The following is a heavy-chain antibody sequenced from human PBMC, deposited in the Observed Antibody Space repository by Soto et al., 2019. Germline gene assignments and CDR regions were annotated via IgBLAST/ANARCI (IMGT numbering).Heavy chain of an antibody. D-gene: IGHD3-3*01. CDR1: GFTFSSYA. CDR2: ISYDGSNK. Sequence: GGSLRLSCVASGFTFSSYAMHWVRQAPGKGLEWVAVISYDGSNKYYADSVKGRFTISRDNSKNTLYLQMNSLRAEDTAVYYCARDHHDFWSGYYPPRGYYGMDVWGQGTTVTFS. V-gene: IGHV3-30-3*01. J-gene: IGHJ6*02. CDR3: ARDHHDFWSGYYPPRGYYGMDV.